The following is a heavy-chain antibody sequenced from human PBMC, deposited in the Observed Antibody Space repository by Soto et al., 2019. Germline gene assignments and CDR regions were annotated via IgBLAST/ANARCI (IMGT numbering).Heavy chain of an antibody. D-gene: IGHD1-7*01. CDR3: ARWSPSDELELDY. Sequence: GESLKISCQGSGYSFTNYWITWVRQMPGKGLEWMGRIDPSDSYTNYSPSFQGHVAISADKSISTAYLQWSSLKASDTAMYFCARWSPSDELELDYWGQGTLVTVSS. CDR2: IDPSDSYT. CDR1: GYSFTNYW. V-gene: IGHV5-10-1*01. J-gene: IGHJ4*02.